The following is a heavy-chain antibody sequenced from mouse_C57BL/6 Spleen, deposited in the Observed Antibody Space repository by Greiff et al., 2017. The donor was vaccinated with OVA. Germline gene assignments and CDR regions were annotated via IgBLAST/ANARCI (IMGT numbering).Heavy chain of an antibody. CDR2: IYPSDSET. D-gene: IGHD3-2*01. CDR3: ASPTSSDSSGFDY. V-gene: IGHV1-61*01. J-gene: IGHJ2*01. Sequence: QVQLQQPGAELVRPGSSVKLSCKASGYTFTSYWMDWVKQRPGQGLEWIGNIYPSDSETNYNQKFKDKATLTVDKSSSTAYMQLSSLTSEDSAVDYCASPTSSDSSGFDYWGQGTTLTVSS. CDR1: GYTFTSYW.